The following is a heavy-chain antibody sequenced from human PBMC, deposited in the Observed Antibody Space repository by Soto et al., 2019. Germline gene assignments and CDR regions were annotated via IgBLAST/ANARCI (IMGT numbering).Heavy chain of an antibody. V-gene: IGHV3-23*01. J-gene: IGHJ4*02. CDR1: GFIFSNYA. D-gene: IGHD3-10*01. CDR2: IRSNGGST. Sequence: EVQLLESGGGLVQPGGSLRLSCAASGFIFSNYAMTWVRQVPGKGLEWVSDIRSNGGSTTYADSMKGRFTISRDNPKNTLYLQMDSLRVEDTAVYYCAKADYGSGSYYTLSFDSWGQGTLVTVSS. CDR3: AKADYGSGSYYTLSFDS.